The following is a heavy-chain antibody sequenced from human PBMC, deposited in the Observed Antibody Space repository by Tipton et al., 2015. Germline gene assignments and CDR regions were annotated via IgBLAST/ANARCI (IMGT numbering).Heavy chain of an antibody. CDR1: GFTFSSYS. J-gene: IGHJ6*02. CDR2: ISSSSSYI. CDR3: ARCWHYYYYYGMEV. Sequence: SLRLSCAASGFTFSSYSMNWVRRAPGKGLEWVSSISSSSSYIYYADSVKGRFTISRDNAKNSLYLQMNSLRAEDTAVYYCARCWHYYYYYGMEVWGQGTTVTVSS. V-gene: IGHV3-21*01.